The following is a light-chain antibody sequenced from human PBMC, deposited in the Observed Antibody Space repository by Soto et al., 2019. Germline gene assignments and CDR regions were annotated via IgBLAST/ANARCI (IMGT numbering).Light chain of an antibody. V-gene: IGLV2-14*01. CDR3: NSHPSGDFRV. CDR1: SGDIGSYNR. Sequence: QSALTQPASVSGSPGQSITISRTGTSGDIGSYNRVSWYQQHPGKAPKLIIYEVTDRPSGVSNRFSGSKSGYTASLTISGLQAEDEADYYCNSHPSGDFRVFGTGTKLTVL. J-gene: IGLJ1*01. CDR2: EVT.